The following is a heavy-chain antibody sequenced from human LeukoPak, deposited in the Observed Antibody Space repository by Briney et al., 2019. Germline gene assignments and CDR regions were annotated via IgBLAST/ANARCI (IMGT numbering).Heavy chain of an antibody. J-gene: IGHJ4*02. V-gene: IGHV3-49*04. D-gene: IGHD3-22*01. CDR1: GFTFGDYA. CDR3: TRGWYYYDSSGLYY. Sequence: PGRSLRLSFTASGFTFGDYAMSWVRQAPGKGLEWGGFIRSKAYGGTTEYAASVKGRFTISRDDSKSIAYLQMNSLKTEDTAVYYCTRGWYYYDSSGLYYWGQGTLVTVSS. CDR2: IRSKAYGGTT.